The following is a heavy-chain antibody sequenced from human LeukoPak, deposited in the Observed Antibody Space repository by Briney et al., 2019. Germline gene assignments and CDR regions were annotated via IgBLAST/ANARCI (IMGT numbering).Heavy chain of an antibody. CDR2: ISSDGSDK. CDR1: GFTFSSYG. J-gene: IGHJ4*02. D-gene: IGHD4-17*01. V-gene: IGHV3-30*03. Sequence: PGGSLRLSCAASGFTFSSYGMRWVRQAPGKGLEWVAIISSDGSDKYYADSVKGRFSISRDNSQKTLYLQMNSLRPDDAAVYYCARQKITVTVSLDYWGQGTLVTVSS. CDR3: ARQKITVTVSLDY.